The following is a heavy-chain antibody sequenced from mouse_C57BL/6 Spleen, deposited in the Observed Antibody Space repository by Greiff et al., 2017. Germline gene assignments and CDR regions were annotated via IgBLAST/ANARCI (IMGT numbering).Heavy chain of an antibody. Sequence: VQLQQPGAELVMPGASVKLSCKASGYTFTSSWMHWVKQRPGQGLEWIGEIDPSDSYTNYNQKFKGKSTLTVDKSSSTAYMQLSSLTSEDSAVYYCASQLRLFAYWGQGTLVTVSA. V-gene: IGHV1-69*01. CDR2: IDPSDSYT. J-gene: IGHJ3*01. CDR1: GYTFTSSW. CDR3: ASQLRLFAY. D-gene: IGHD3-2*02.